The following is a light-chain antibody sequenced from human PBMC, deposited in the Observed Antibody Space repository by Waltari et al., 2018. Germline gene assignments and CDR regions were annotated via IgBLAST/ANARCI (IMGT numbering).Light chain of an antibody. CDR3: QHSYSIPFI. CDR2: VAT. V-gene: IGKV1-39*01. Sequence: DIQMTQSPSSLSASVGDRVTLSCRESQSICSYLNWNQRKPGKAPNLLIYVATTLESGVPSRFTGSGSGTEFTLTINSLQPEDVATYYCQHSYSIPFIFGQGTKLEIK. J-gene: IGKJ2*01. CDR1: QSICSY.